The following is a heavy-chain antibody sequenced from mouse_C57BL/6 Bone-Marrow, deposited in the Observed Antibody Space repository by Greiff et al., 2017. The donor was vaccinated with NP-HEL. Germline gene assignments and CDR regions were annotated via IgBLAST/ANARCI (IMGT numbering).Heavy chain of an antibody. V-gene: IGHV1-76*01. CDR1: GYTFTDYY. J-gene: IGHJ3*01. CDR2: IYPGSGNT. CDR3: ARSGTGAWFAY. D-gene: IGHD4-1*01. Sequence: QVQLQQSGAELVRPGASVKLSCKASGYTFTDYYINWVKQRPGQGLEWIARIYPGSGNTYYNENFKGKATLTAEKSSSTAYMQLSSLTSEDSAVYFCARSGTGAWFAYWGQGTLVTVSA.